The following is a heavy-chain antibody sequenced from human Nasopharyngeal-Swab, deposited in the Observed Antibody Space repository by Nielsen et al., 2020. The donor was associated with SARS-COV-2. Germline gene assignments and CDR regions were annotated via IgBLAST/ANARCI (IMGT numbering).Heavy chain of an antibody. D-gene: IGHD5-24*01. Sequence: SVQVSCKTSAGTSSSYGISWVRQAPADGLEWMGGIIPVLPITRYAQKFRDRVTITADTSTSTAYMELSSLRSEDTATYYCARGGWLRRDYYYVYYYMDVWGKGTTVTVSS. V-gene: IGHV1-69*10. J-gene: IGHJ6*03. CDR3: ARGGWLRRDYYYVYYYMDV. CDR1: AGTSSSYG. CDR2: IIPVLPIT.